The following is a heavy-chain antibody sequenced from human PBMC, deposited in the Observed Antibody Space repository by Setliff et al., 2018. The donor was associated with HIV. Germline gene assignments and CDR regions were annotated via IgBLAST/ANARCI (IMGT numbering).Heavy chain of an antibody. Sequence: SETLSLTCSVSGGSLSSGSYYWTWLRQPAGKGLEGIGHIYTSGSTNYNPSLKSRVTISVDTPRNQFSLKLNSVTAAETAVYYCAGRVYYYDERRTLREEGFVPWGQGTLVTVSS. V-gene: IGHV4-61*09. D-gene: IGHD3-22*01. CDR3: AGRVYYYDERRTLREEGFVP. J-gene: IGHJ5*02. CDR1: GGSLSSGSYY. CDR2: IYTSGST.